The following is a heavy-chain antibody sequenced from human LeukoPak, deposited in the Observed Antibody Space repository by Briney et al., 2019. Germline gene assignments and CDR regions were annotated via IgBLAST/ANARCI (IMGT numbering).Heavy chain of an antibody. D-gene: IGHD2-2*01. J-gene: IGHJ5*02. Sequence: ASVKVSCKASGYTFTGYYMHWVRQAPGQGLEWMGWINPNSGGTNYAQKLQGRVTMTTDTSTSTAYMELRSLRSDDTAVYYCARDGVCSSTSCYHNWFDPWGQGTLVTVSS. V-gene: IGHV1-2*02. CDR1: GYTFTGYY. CDR3: ARDGVCSSTSCYHNWFDP. CDR2: INPNSGGT.